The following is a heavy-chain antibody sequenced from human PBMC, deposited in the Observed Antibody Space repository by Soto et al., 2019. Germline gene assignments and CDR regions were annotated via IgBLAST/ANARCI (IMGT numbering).Heavy chain of an antibody. Sequence: QVQLVQSGAEVKKPGASVKVSCKASGYTLTSYDINWVRQATGQGLEWMGWMNPNSGNTGYAQKFQGRVTMTRNTSISTAYMELSSLRSEDTAVYYCARAPNYDFWSGYFNGYYYYGMDVWGQGTTVTVSS. V-gene: IGHV1-8*01. CDR1: GYTLTSYD. J-gene: IGHJ6*02. D-gene: IGHD3-3*01. CDR2: MNPNSGNT. CDR3: ARAPNYDFWSGYFNGYYYYGMDV.